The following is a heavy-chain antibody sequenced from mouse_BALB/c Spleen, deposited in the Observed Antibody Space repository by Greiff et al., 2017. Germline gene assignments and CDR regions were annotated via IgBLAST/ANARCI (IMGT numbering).Heavy chain of an antibody. V-gene: IGHV3-2*02. CDR1: GYSITSDYA. J-gene: IGHJ2*01. CDR3: ARRDYRYDGVDY. D-gene: IGHD2-14*01. CDR2: ISYSGST. Sequence: EVKLLESGPGLVKPSQSLSLTCTVTGYSITSDYAWNWIRQFPGNKLEWMGYISYSGSTSYNPSLKSRISITRDTSKNQFFLQLNSVTTEDTATYYCARRDYRYDGVDYWGQGTTLTVSS.